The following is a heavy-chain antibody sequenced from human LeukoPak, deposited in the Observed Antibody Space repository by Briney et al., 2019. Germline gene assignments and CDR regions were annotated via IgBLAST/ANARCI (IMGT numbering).Heavy chain of an antibody. Sequence: GGSLRLSCAASGFTFSSYTFNWVRQAPGKGLEWVSSISSTRSYAYYADSVKGRFTISSDNAKNSLYLQMNGLRAEDTAVYYCARDLAAAGPPTFDHWGQGTLVTVSS. V-gene: IGHV3-21*01. CDR2: ISSTRSYA. CDR1: GFTFSSYT. D-gene: IGHD6-13*01. CDR3: ARDLAAAGPPTFDH. J-gene: IGHJ4*02.